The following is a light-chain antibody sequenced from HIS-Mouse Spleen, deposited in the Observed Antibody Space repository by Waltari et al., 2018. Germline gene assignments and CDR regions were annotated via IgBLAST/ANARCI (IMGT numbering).Light chain of an antibody. CDR1: SSAVGGYNY. Sequence: QSALTQPPSASGSPGQSVPISCPGTSSAVGGYNYVSLYQQHPGKAPKLMIYEVSKRPSGVPDRFSGSKSGNTASLTVSGLQAEDEADYYCSSYAGSNNFGVFGTGTKVTVL. CDR3: SSYAGSNNFGV. CDR2: EVS. J-gene: IGLJ1*01. V-gene: IGLV2-8*01.